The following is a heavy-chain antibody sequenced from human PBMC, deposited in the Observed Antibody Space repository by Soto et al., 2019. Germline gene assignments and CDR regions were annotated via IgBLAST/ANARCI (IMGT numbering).Heavy chain of an antibody. CDR2: IIPIFGTA. J-gene: IGHJ6*02. CDR3: ARSEPQGGYYYYYGMDV. V-gene: IGHV1-69*13. D-gene: IGHD1-26*01. Sequence: SVKVSCKASGGTFSSYAISWVRQAPGQGLEWMGGIIPIFGTANYAQKFQGRVTITADESTSTAYMELSSLRSEDTAVYYCARSEPQGGYYYYYGMDVWGQGTTVTAP. CDR1: GGTFSSYA.